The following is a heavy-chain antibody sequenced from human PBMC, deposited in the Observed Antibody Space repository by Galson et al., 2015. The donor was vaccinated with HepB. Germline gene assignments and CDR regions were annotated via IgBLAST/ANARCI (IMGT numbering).Heavy chain of an antibody. CDR1: GFTFSSYA. D-gene: IGHD2-2*01. V-gene: IGHV3-23*01. CDR3: AKEGSGYQLLFGPWYFDL. Sequence: SLRLSCAASGFTFSSYAMSWVRQAPGKGLEWVSAISGSGGSTYYADSVKGRFTISRDNSKNTLYLQMNSLRAEDTAVYYCAKEGSGYQLLFGPWYFDLWGRGTLVTVSS. CDR2: ISGSGGST. J-gene: IGHJ2*01.